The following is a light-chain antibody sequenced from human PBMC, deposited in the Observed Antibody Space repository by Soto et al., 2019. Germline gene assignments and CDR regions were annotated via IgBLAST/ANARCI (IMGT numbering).Light chain of an antibody. CDR3: QQYNKWPLT. V-gene: IGKV3-15*01. J-gene: IGKJ4*01. CDR2: CKS. Sequence: EIVMTHAPDTLSESPGERVTLCCRASHSVSSNLAGYQQKRGQAPRLLIYCKSTRATGIPARFSGSGSGTEFTLTISSLQSEDFAVYYCQQYNKWPLTFGGGTKVEIK. CDR1: HSVSSN.